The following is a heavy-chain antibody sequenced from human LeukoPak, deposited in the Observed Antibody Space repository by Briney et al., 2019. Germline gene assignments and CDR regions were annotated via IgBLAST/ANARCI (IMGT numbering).Heavy chain of an antibody. CDR3: ARQDNTARYFDL. CDR2: INHSGSS. V-gene: IGHV4-34*01. Sequence: PSETLSLTCAVYGGSFSCYYWSWIRQPPGKGLEWIGEINHSGSSNYNPSLKSRVTISVDTSKNQFSLKLSSMTAADTAVYYCARQDNTARYFDLSSRGTLVTVSS. CDR1: GGSFSCYY. D-gene: IGHD1-14*01. J-gene: IGHJ2*01.